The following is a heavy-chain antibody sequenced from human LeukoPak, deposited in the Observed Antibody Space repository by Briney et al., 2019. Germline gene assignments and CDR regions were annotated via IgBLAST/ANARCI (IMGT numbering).Heavy chain of an antibody. D-gene: IGHD2-2*01. Sequence: SETLSLTCAVFGGSFSGYCWNWIRQPPGKGLEWIAEINHDRTTKYNPSLKRRVTISVDTSKNQFSLKLSSVTAADTAVYYCARVVGVVPAAMHYYYGMDVWGQGTTVTVSS. V-gene: IGHV4-34*01. CDR2: INHDRTT. J-gene: IGHJ6*02. CDR3: ARVVGVVPAAMHYYYGMDV. CDR1: GGSFSGYC.